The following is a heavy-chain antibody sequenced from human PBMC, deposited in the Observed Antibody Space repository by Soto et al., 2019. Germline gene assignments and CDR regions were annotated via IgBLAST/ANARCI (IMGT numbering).Heavy chain of an antibody. D-gene: IGHD3-3*01. V-gene: IGHV4-39*01. J-gene: IGHJ4*02. CDR2: IGYTGTI. Sequence: QLQLRESGPGLVKPSETLSLTCTASGGSISSNSYYWGWIRQSPGKGLEWIGSIGYTGTIYYNPSLQSRVTMSVDTSENQISLRLSSMTAADTAVYYCASHVHNQGYEYYFDSWSQGTLVTVSS. CDR1: GGSISSNSYY. CDR3: ASHVHNQGYEYYFDS.